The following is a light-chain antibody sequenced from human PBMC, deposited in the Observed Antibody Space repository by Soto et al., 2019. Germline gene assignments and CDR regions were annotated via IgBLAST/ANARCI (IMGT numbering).Light chain of an antibody. V-gene: IGKV1-33*01. J-gene: IGKJ2*01. CDR1: QGIRNY. CDR2: DTS. CDR3: QQYDNLPT. Sequence: DIQMTQSPSSLSASVGDRVTITCRASQGIRNYLNWYQQKPGKAPKLLIYDTSNLETGVPSRFSGSGSGTDFTSTISRLQPEDIASYYCQQYDNLPTFGQGTKLEIK.